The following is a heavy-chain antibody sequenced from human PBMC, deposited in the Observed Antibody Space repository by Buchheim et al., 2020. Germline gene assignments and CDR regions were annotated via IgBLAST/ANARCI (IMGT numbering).Heavy chain of an antibody. CDR3: TRDNGAWSFDY. CDR2: IDPRGVST. CDR1: GNTVTTDF. J-gene: IGHJ4*02. V-gene: IGHV1-46*03. D-gene: IGHD3-3*01. Sequence: HVQLVQSGAELKKPGASVKASCKASGNTVTTDFVHWVRQAPGQGLEWMGRIDPRGVSTIYAQKLQGRVTLTSDISTTTHYMELNSLTSEDMAVYFCTRDNGAWSFDYWGQGTL.